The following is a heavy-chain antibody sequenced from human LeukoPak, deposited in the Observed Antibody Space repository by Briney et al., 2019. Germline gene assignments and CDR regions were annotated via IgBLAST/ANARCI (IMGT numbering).Heavy chain of an antibody. CDR2: ISAYNGNT. D-gene: IGHD3-16*02. CDR3: ARDLIMITFGGVIVIPPVGY. V-gene: IGHV1-18*01. CDR1: GYTFTSYG. Sequence: ASVKVSCKASGYTFTSYGISWVRQAPGQGLEWMGWISAYNGNTNYAQKLQGRVTMTTDTSTSTAYMELRSLRSDDTAVYYCARDLIMITFGGVIVIPPVGYWGQETLVTVSS. J-gene: IGHJ4*02.